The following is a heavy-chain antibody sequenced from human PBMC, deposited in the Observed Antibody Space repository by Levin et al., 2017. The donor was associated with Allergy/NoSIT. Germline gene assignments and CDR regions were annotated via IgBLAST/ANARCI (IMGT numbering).Heavy chain of an antibody. V-gene: IGHV3-11*01. CDR3: ARVTYYDSYGMDV. Sequence: PGGSLRLSCAASGFTFSDYYMTWIRQAPGKGLEWVSYISTSGTMIYDADSLGGRFTISRDNDKNSLYLQMNSLRVEDTAIYYCARVTYYDSYGMDVWGQGTTVSVSS. D-gene: IGHD3-22*01. CDR2: ISTSGTMI. CDR1: GFTFSDYY. J-gene: IGHJ6*02.